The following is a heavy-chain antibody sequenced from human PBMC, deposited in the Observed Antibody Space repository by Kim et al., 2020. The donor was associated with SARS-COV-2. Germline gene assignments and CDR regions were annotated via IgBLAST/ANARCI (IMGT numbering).Heavy chain of an antibody. CDR1: GGSISSSSNY. CDR2: IYYSGST. J-gene: IGHJ5*02. D-gene: IGHD1-20*01. V-gene: IGHV4-39*07. CDR3: AGVAITGTTRDWFDP. Sequence: SETLSLTCSVSGGSISSSSNYWGWIRQPPGKGLEWIGNIYYSGSTYYNPSLKSRVTISVDTSKNQFSLKLSSVTAADTAVYYCAGVAITGTTRDWFDPWG.